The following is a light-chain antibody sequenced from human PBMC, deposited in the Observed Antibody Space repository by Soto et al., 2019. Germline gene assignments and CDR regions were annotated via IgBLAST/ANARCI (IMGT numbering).Light chain of an antibody. Sequence: EIGLTQSPASLSLSPGERATLFCGASQNIPSIYLAGYQVIPGLAPRHLIYDTSIRATGIPDRFTGRGSGTDFTLTITRLDPGDFAVYYCQQYDTSLTFGGGTKVEIK. CDR1: QNIPSIY. CDR3: QQYDTSLT. CDR2: DTS. J-gene: IGKJ4*01. V-gene: IGKV3D-20*01.